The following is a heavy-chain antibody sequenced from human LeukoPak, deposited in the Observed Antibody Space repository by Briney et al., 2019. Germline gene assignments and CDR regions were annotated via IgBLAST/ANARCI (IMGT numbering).Heavy chain of an antibody. V-gene: IGHV4-59*01. CDR3: ARADVLSFYFNS. D-gene: IGHD3-16*02. J-gene: IGHJ4*02. CDR2: IWFNGAT. Sequence: SETLSLTCTVSGDSIDDNYWSWIRQPPGKGLEWIGYIWFNGATEYNPSLRSRASISVDTSKNQFSLRLSSVTAADTAVYYCARADVLSFYFNSWGQGTLVTVSS. CDR1: GDSIDDNY.